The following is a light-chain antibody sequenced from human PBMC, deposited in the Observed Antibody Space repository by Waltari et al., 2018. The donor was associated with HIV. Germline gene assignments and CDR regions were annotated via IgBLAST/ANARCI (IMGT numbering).Light chain of an antibody. V-gene: IGLV2-8*01. J-gene: IGLJ2*01. CDR2: EDN. Sequence: QSALTQPPSASGSPGQSVTISCTGISSDVGGYKYVSWYQHHPGKAPKLMIYEDNRRPSGVPARVSGSKSGNTASLAVSGLQADDEAEYYCSAYAGTNRLFGGGTKLTVL. CDR3: SAYAGTNRL. CDR1: SSDVGGYKY.